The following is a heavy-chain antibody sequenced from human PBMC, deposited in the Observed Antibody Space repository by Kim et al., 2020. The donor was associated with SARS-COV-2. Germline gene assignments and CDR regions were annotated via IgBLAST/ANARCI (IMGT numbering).Heavy chain of an antibody. CDR1: GYTFTSYY. CDR2: INPSGGST. Sequence: ASVKVSCKASGYTFTSYYMHWVRQAPGQGFEWMGIINPSGGSTSYAQKFQGRVTMTRDTSTSTVYMELSSLRSEDTAVYYCARDSSGYYYFDYWGQGTLVTVSS. D-gene: IGHD3-22*01. J-gene: IGHJ4*02. V-gene: IGHV1-46*01. CDR3: ARDSSGYYYFDY.